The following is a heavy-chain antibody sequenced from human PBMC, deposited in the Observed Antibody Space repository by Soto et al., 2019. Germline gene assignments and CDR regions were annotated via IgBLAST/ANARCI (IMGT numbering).Heavy chain of an antibody. D-gene: IGHD2-15*01. J-gene: IGHJ6*02. V-gene: IGHV1-18*01. Sequence: QVQLVQSGAEVKKPGASVKVSCKASGYTFTTYGISWVRQAPGQGLGWLGWIGTYNGDTNYAQKFQGRVTMTTDLATRTVNRELRSLRSEDSAVYYCARVRADLGYCSRRSCLPYYSSMDVWGQGTTVAVSS. CDR2: IGTYNGDT. CDR3: ARVRADLGYCSRRSCLPYYSSMDV. CDR1: GYTFTTYG.